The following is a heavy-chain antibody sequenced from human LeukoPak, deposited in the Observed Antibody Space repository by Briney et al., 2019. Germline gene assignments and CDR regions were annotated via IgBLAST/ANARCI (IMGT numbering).Heavy chain of an antibody. D-gene: IGHD2-15*01. CDR1: GFTFSDYY. CDR2: ISSSSSYT. CDR3: ARDYCSGGSCSDAFDI. Sequence: GGSLRLSCAASGFTFSDYYMSWLRQAPGKGLEWVSYISSSSSYTNYADSVKGRFTISRDNAKNSLYLQMNSLRAEDTAVYYCARDYCSGGSCSDAFDIWGQGTMVTVSS. V-gene: IGHV3-11*06. J-gene: IGHJ3*02.